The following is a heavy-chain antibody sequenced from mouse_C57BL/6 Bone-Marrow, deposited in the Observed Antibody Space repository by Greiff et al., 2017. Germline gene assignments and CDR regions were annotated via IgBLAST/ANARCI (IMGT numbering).Heavy chain of an antibody. J-gene: IGHJ2*01. V-gene: IGHV1-69*01. Sequence: VQLQQPGAELVMPGASVKLSCKASGYTFTSYWMHWVKQRPGQGLEWIGELDPSDSSPNYNQKFKGKSTLTVDKSSSTAYMQLSSLTSEDSAVYYCAITGFDYWGQGTTLTVSA. CDR3: AITGFDY. CDR2: LDPSDSSP. CDR1: GYTFTSYW. D-gene: IGHD4-1*01.